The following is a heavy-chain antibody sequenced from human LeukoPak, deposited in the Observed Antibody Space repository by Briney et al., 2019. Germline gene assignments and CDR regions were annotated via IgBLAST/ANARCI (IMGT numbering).Heavy chain of an antibody. V-gene: IGHV1-18*01. D-gene: IGHD4-23*01. CDR2: ISAYNGNT. CDR1: GYTFTSYG. Sequence: ASVKVSCKASGYTFTSYGISWLRQAPGQGLEWMGWISAYNGNTNYAQKLQGRVTMTTDTSTSTAYMELRSLRSDDTAVYYCARDPSDGDYGGNTPVDYWGQGTLVTVSS. J-gene: IGHJ4*02. CDR3: ARDPSDGDYGGNTPVDY.